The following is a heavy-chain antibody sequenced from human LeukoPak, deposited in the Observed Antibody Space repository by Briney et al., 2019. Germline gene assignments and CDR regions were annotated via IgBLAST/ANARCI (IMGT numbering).Heavy chain of an antibody. CDR1: GFNFDDYA. CDR2: ISGNGGRT. Sequence: GGSLRLSCAASGFNFDDYAMHWVRQPPGKGLEWVSLISGNGGRTKYADSVKGRFTTSRDNSKNSLYLQMNSLKTEDTALYYCAKDRYCSGGSCSGGFDSWGQGTLVAVSS. V-gene: IGHV3-43*02. CDR3: AKDRYCSGGSCSGGFDS. J-gene: IGHJ4*02. D-gene: IGHD2-15*01.